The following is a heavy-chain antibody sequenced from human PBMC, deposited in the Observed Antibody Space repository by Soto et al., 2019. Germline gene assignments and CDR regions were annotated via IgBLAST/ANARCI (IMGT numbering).Heavy chain of an antibody. J-gene: IGHJ4*02. CDR1: GYSFPNNW. CDR3: ERNGRDNYITSGYHYAIDY. V-gene: IGHV5-10-1*01. Sequence: GESLKISCKGSGYSFPNNWITWVRQMPGKGLEWMGRIDLTDSYTSYSPSFQGHISFSADRSINTTYLHWSSLRASDTAMYYCERNGRDNYITSGYHYAIDYWGQGTPVTVSS. CDR2: IDLTDSYT. D-gene: IGHD3-22*01.